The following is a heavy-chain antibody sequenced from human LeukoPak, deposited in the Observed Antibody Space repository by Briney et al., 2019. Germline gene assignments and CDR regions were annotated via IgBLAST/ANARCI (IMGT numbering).Heavy chain of an antibody. CDR3: ARNARYNWFDP. V-gene: IGHV4-59*01. CDR1: GFTFSSYW. J-gene: IGHJ5*02. CDR2: IYYSGSS. Sequence: GSLRLSCAASGFTFSSYWMSWIRQPPGKGLEWIGYIYYSGSSNYNPSLKSRVTISVDTSKNQFSLKVSSVTAADTAVYYCARNARYNWFDPWGQGTLVTVSS.